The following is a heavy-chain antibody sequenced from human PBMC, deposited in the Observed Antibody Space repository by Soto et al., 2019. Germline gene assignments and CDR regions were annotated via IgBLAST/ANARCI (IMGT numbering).Heavy chain of an antibody. CDR3: ARLGIFEGDAFDI. CDR2: IIPILGIA. CDR1: GGTFSSYT. V-gene: IGHV1-69*02. D-gene: IGHD3-3*01. J-gene: IGHJ3*02. Sequence: VSCKASGGTFSSYTISWVRQAPGQGLEWMGRIIPILGIANYAQKFQGRVTITADKSTSTAYMELSSLRSEDTAVYYCARLGIFEGDAFDIWGQGTMVTVSS.